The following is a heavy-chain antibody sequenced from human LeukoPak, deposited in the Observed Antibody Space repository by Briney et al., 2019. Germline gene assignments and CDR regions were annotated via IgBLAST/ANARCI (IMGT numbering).Heavy chain of an antibody. Sequence: GGSLRLSCAASGFTFSNYAMSWVRQAPGKGLEWVSAISGSGGSTYYADSVKGRFTISRDSSKNTLYLQMNSLRAEDTAVYYCAKVTYGSGTYGAFDSWGQGTLVTVSS. CDR3: AKVTYGSGTYGAFDS. D-gene: IGHD3-10*01. J-gene: IGHJ4*02. V-gene: IGHV3-23*01. CDR1: GFTFSNYA. CDR2: ISGSGGST.